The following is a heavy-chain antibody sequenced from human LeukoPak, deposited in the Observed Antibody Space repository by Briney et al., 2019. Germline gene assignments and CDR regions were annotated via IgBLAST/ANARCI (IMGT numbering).Heavy chain of an antibody. D-gene: IGHD6-13*01. V-gene: IGHV3-21*01. J-gene: IGHJ4*02. CDR2: ISSSSSYI. Sequence: GGSLRLSCAASGFTFSNYSMNWVRQAPGKGLEWVSSISSSSSYIYYADSVKGRFTISRDNAKNSLYLQMNSLRAEDTAVYYCARTEIAAAGLFDYWGQGTLVTVSS. CDR3: ARTEIAAAGLFDY. CDR1: GFTFSNYS.